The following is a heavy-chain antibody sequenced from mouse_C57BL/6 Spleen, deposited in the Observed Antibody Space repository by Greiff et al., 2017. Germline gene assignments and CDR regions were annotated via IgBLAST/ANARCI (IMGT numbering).Heavy chain of an antibody. CDR2: IDPEDGDT. Sequence: EVQLQQSGAELVRPGASVKLSCTASGFNIKDYYMHWVKQRPEQGLEWIGRIDPEDGDTEYAPKFQGKATMTADTSSNTAYLQLSSLASEDTAVYYCTTRPYGSSLYAMDYWGQGTSVTVSS. D-gene: IGHD1-1*01. J-gene: IGHJ4*01. V-gene: IGHV14-1*01. CDR3: TTRPYGSSLYAMDY. CDR1: GFNIKDYY.